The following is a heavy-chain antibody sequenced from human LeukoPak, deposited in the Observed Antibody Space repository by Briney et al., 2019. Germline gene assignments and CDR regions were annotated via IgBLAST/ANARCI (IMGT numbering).Heavy chain of an antibody. CDR2: IYYSGST. D-gene: IGHD3-22*01. V-gene: IGHV4-59*01. Sequence: SETLSLTCTVSGGSISSYYWSWIRQPPGKGLEWIGYIYYSGSTNYNPSLKSRVTISVDTSKNQFPLKLSSVTAADTAVYYCARAPEDYYDSSGRKGAFDIWGQGTMVTVSS. CDR3: ARAPEDYYDSSGRKGAFDI. CDR1: GGSISSYY. J-gene: IGHJ3*02.